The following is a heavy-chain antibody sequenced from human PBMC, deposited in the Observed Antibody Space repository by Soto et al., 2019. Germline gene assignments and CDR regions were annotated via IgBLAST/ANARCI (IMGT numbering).Heavy chain of an antibody. D-gene: IGHD6-19*01. V-gene: IGHV4-38-2*02. CDR3: ARETGSGSYYFDY. CDR1: DYSISSGYY. Sequence: SETLSLTCVVSDYSISSGYYWGWIRQPPGKGLEWIGNIYRTGISYSNPSFKSRVTISVDTSKNQLSLKLTAVTAADTAVYYCARETGSGSYYFDYWGQGALATVSS. CDR2: IYRTGIS. J-gene: IGHJ4*02.